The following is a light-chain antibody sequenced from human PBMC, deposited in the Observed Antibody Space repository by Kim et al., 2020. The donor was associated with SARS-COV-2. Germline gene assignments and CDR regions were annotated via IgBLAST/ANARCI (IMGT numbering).Light chain of an antibody. CDR1: ESVASPY. Sequence: SPGESATLSRRASESVASPYLAWYQQKPGLAPRLVIEAGSNRATGIPDRFSGSGSGTDFTLSINGLEPEDFAVYFCQQYGSTPQTFGQGTKVDIK. J-gene: IGKJ1*01. CDR3: QQYGSTPQT. CDR2: AGS. V-gene: IGKV3-20*01.